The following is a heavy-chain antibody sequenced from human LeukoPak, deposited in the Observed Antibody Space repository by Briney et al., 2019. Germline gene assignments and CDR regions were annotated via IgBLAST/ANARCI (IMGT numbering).Heavy chain of an antibody. V-gene: IGHV3-48*03. CDR1: GFTFSSYR. CDR2: ISSVGDNI. J-gene: IGHJ4*02. Sequence: PGGSLRLSCAASGFTFSSYRMIWVRQAPGKGLEWLSYISSVGDNIYYADSVKGRFTISRDNAKNSLSLQMNSLRAEDTAVYYCARDGRGWYRNLEYWSQGTLVIVSS. CDR3: ARDGRGWYRNLEY. D-gene: IGHD6-19*01.